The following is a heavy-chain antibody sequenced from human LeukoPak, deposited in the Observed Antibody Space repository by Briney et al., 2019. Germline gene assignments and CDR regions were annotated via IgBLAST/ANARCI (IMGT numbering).Heavy chain of an antibody. CDR3: ARDSHRQYCSGDTCYPYDWFDP. CDR1: GYTFTSYD. D-gene: IGHD2-15*01. Sequence: ASVKVSCKASGYTFTSYDINWVRQATGQGLEWMGWMNPNSGNTGYAQKFQGRVTITRNTSISTAYMELSSLRSEDTAVYYCARDSHRQYCSGDTCYPYDWFDPWGQGTLVTVSS. J-gene: IGHJ5*02. CDR2: MNPNSGNT. V-gene: IGHV1-8*03.